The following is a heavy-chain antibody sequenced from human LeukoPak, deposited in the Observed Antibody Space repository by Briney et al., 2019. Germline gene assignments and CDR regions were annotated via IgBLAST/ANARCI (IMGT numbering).Heavy chain of an antibody. CDR3: ASSPRIVGRLDYYYYMDV. J-gene: IGHJ6*03. CDR2: IIPMFGSA. V-gene: IGHV1-69*05. CDR1: GLTLSTYA. Sequence: SVKVSCKASGLTLSTYAISSVRQAPGQGLEWMGGIIPMFGSAHYAQKFQDRVTITTDESTTIAYMELSSLRSEDTAVYYCASSPRIVGRLDYYYYMDVWGKGTTVTVSS. D-gene: IGHD6-6*01.